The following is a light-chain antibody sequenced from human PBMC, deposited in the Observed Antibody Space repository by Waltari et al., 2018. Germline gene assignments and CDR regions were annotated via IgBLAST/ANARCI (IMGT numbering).Light chain of an antibody. Sequence: QSVLTQPASASGAPGQRVTISCSGSATNLGREDVYWYRQLPGTAPKLLIYMNDQRPSGVPDRFAGSRSGTSASLAISGLRSEDEADYYCAAWDDSLSGRVMIGGGTKLTVL. V-gene: IGLV1-47*01. CDR3: AAWDDSLSGRVM. J-gene: IGLJ2*01. CDR1: ATNLGRED. CDR2: MND.